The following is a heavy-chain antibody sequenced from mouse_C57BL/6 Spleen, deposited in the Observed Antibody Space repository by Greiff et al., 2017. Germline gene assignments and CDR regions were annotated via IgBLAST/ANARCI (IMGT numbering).Heavy chain of an antibody. D-gene: IGHD4-1*01. J-gene: IGHJ2*01. CDR2: ISSGSSTI. V-gene: IGHV5-17*01. CDR1: GFTFSDYG. Sequence: EVMLVESGGGLVKPGGSLKLSCAASGFTFSDYGMHWVRQAPGKGLEWVAYISSGSSTIYYAETVKGRFTISRDNAKNTLFLQMTSLRSEDTAMYYCARANWDGGYYFDYWGQGTTLTVSS. CDR3: ARANWDGGYYFDY.